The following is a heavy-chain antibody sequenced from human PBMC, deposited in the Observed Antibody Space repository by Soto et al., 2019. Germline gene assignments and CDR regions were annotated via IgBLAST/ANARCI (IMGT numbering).Heavy chain of an antibody. V-gene: IGHV4-4*02. Sequence: QVQLQESGPGLVKPSGTLSLTCDVSGGSISSSNWWSWVRQPPGKGREWIGEIYRSGSTNYNPSLKSRVSISIDKSKSLFSLKLSPVTAADTAVYYCARGQGLWKVDYWGQGTLVTVSS. CDR3: ARGQGLWKVDY. D-gene: IGHD3-16*01. J-gene: IGHJ4*02. CDR2: IYRSGST. CDR1: GGSISSSNW.